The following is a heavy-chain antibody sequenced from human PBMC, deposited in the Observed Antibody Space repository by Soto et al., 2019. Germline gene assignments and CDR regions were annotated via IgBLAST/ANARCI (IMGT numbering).Heavy chain of an antibody. J-gene: IGHJ6*02. CDR2: ISSSSSYT. V-gene: IGHV3-11*06. Sequence: GGSLRLSCAASGFTFSDYYMSWIRQAPGKGLEWVSYISSSSSYTNYADPVKGRFTISRDNAKNSLYLQMNSLRAEDTAVYYCARDWKTMVRGYGMDVWGQRTTFTVCS. CDR3: ARDWKTMVRGYGMDV. CDR1: GFTFSDYY. D-gene: IGHD3-10*01.